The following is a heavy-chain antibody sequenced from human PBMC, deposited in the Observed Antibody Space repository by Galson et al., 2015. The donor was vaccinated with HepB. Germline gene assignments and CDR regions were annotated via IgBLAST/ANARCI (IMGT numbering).Heavy chain of an antibody. CDR1: SYTLTAYG. J-gene: IGHJ6*03. Sequence: SVKVSCKASSYTLTAYGMHWVRQAPGQRLEWMGWVNGDNGNTKYSQKFQDRITIIRDTSASTAYMELSSLTSEDTAVYYCARGGSVRGLPTRGYYHYDYMDVWGKGTTVTVSS. CDR2: VNGDNGNT. CDR3: ARGGSVRGLPTRGYYHYDYMDV. D-gene: IGHD3-10*01. V-gene: IGHV1-3*01.